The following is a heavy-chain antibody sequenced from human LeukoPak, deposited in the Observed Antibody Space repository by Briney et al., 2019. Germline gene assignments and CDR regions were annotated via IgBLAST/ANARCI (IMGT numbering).Heavy chain of an antibody. CDR1: GGSFSGHY. J-gene: IGHJ4*02. CDR3: ASGQYYDLWSGYYVD. V-gene: IGHV4-34*01. CDR2: INHSGST. Sequence: SETLSLTCAVYGGSFSGHYWSWIRQPPGKGLEWIGEINHSGSTNYNPSLESRVTISVDTSKNHFSLKLSSVTAADTAVYYCASGQYYDLWSGYYVDWGQGSLVTVSA. D-gene: IGHD3-3*01.